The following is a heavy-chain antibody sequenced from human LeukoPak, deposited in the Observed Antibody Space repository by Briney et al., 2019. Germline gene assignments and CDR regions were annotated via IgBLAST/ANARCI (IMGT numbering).Heavy chain of an antibody. Sequence: GGSLRLSCAASGFTFSDYYMNWVRQAPGKGLEWVSYISSSGSTIYYADSVKGRFTISRDNAKNSLYLQMNSLRAEDTAVYYCARGVNFWSGYHFDYWGQGTLVTVSS. D-gene: IGHD3-3*01. V-gene: IGHV3-11*04. J-gene: IGHJ4*02. CDR2: ISSSGSTI. CDR1: GFTFSDYY. CDR3: ARGVNFWSGYHFDY.